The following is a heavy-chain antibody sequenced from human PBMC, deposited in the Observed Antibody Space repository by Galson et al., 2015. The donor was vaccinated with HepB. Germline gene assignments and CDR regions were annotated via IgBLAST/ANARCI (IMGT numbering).Heavy chain of an antibody. CDR1: GFTVGSNY. D-gene: IGHD4-17*01. Sequence: SLRLSCAASGFTVGSNYTSWVRQAPGKGLEWVSVIYSGGSTYYADSVKGRFTISRDNSKNTLYLQMNSLRAEDTAVYYCAREGYGDYYRSYFDYWGQGTLVTVSS. CDR2: IYSGGST. CDR3: AREGYGDYYRSYFDY. J-gene: IGHJ4*02. V-gene: IGHV3-66*01.